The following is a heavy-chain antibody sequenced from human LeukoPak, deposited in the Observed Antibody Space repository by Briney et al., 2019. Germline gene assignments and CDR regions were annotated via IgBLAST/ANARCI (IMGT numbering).Heavy chain of an antibody. CDR1: GFTFSSYW. D-gene: IGHD2-2*01. CDR3: ARTYCSSTSCYTRSTDY. CDR2: ISSSSSYV. Sequence: GGSLRLSCAASGFTFSSYWMSWVRQAPGKGLEWVSSISSSSSYVYYADSVKGRFTISRDNAKNSLYLQMNSLRAEDTAVYYRARTYCSSTSCYTRSTDYWGQGTLVTVSS. J-gene: IGHJ4*02. V-gene: IGHV3-21*01.